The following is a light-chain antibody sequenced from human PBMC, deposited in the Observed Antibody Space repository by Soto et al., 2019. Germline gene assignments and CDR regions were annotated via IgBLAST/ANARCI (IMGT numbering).Light chain of an antibody. V-gene: IGKV3-20*01. J-gene: IGKJ3*01. CDR3: QHHGGSPLFT. CDR1: QSVSSY. CDR2: GAS. Sequence: EIALTQSPGTLSFSPGERATLSCRASQSVSSYLSWYQQKPGQPPRLLIYGASSRATGIPDRFSGTGSGTDFTLTISRLEPEDFAVYYCQHHGGSPLFTFGPGTKVDIK.